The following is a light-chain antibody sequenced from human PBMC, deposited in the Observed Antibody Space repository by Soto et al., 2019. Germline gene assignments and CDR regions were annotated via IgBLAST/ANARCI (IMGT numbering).Light chain of an antibody. V-gene: IGKV3-20*01. CDR1: QSVSNSY. J-gene: IGKJ2*01. CDR3: QQYGSSPNT. CDR2: GAS. Sequence: EIVLTQSPGTLSLSPGERATLSCRASQSVSNSYLAWYQQKPGQALRLLIYGASSRATGIPDRFSGSGSGTDFTLTISRLEPEDFAVYYCQQYGSSPNTFGQGTKLEIK.